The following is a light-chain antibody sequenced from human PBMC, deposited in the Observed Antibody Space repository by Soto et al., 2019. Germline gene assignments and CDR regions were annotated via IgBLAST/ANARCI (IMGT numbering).Light chain of an antibody. V-gene: IGKV2-28*01. J-gene: IGKJ4*01. Sequence: DIVMTQSPLSLPVTPGEPAPISCRSTQSPLHSNGYNYLDWYLQKPGQSPQLLIYLGSNRACGVPDRFSGSGSGTDFTLKISRVEAEDVGVYYCMQALQTPQVTFGGGTKVEIK. CDR1: QSPLHSNGYNY. CDR3: MQALQTPQVT. CDR2: LGS.